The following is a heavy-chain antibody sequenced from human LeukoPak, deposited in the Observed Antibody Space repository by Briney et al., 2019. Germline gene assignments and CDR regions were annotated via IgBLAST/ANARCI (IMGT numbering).Heavy chain of an antibody. CDR2: ISAYNGNT. CDR3: ATDRDFSCRFDY. J-gene: IGHJ4*02. V-gene: IGHV1-18*01. D-gene: IGHD2/OR15-2a*01. CDR1: GYTLTSYG. Sequence: GASVKVSSKASGYTLTSYGISWVRQAPGQGLEWMGWISAYNGNTNYAQKLQGRVTMTTDTTTSTAYMELRSLRSDDTAVYYCATDRDFSCRFDYWGQGTLATVSS.